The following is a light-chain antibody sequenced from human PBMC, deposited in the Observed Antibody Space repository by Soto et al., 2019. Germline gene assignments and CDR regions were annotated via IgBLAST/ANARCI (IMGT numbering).Light chain of an antibody. V-gene: IGKV3-20*01. CDR2: GAS. CDR1: QSVSRSY. CDR3: QQYDRSPT. Sequence: EIVLTQSPGTLSLSPGERATLSCRASQSVSRSYLAWYQQKPGQAPRLLIYGASSRATGIPDRFSGSGSGTDFTLTISRLEPEDFAVYFCQQYDRSPTFGQGTKLEIK. J-gene: IGKJ2*01.